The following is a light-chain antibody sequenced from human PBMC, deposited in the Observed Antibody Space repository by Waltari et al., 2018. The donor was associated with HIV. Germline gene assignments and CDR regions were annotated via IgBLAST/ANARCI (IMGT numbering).Light chain of an antibody. CDR3: QSYDSVRTAYV. Sequence: QSVLTQPPSVSGAPGQRVTIPCTGSSSPIGAGYDVHWFQQLPGTANKLLIYGNSHRPSGVPVRFAGSKSDTSASLDNTGLQAEDEAEYYCQSYDSVRTAYVFGTGTKVTV. V-gene: IGLV1-40*01. CDR2: GNS. CDR1: SSPIGAGYD. J-gene: IGLJ1*01.